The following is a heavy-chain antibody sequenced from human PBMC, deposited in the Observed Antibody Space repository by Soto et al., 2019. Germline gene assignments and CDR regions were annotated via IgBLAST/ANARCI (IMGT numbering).Heavy chain of an antibody. Sequence: QVQLQESGPGLVKPSQTLSLTCTVSGGSISSGGYYWSWIRQHPGKGLEWIGYIYYSGSTYYTPSLKSRVTISVDTSKNQFSLKRSSGTAADTSVYYCARVGGDSSSWPDLYYFDYWGQGTLVTVSS. CDR2: IYYSGST. CDR3: ARVGGDSSSWPDLYYFDY. J-gene: IGHJ4*02. D-gene: IGHD6-13*01. CDR1: GGSISSGGYY. V-gene: IGHV4-31*03.